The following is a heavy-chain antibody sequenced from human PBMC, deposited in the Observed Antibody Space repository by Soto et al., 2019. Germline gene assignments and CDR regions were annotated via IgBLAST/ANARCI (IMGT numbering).Heavy chain of an antibody. J-gene: IGHJ4*02. CDR1: GFTFSGSA. Sequence: EVQLVESGGGLVQPGGSLTLSCATSGFTFSGSAIHWVRQASGKGLEWVGRIRSNGRTAYAASMKGRFTISKDDSRKTSYLQLNSLTTEDTAVYYCARLDCSGGSCYPYYFEHWGQGALVTVSA. D-gene: IGHD2-15*01. CDR3: ARLDCSGGSCYPYYFEH. V-gene: IGHV3-73*02. CDR2: IRSNGRT.